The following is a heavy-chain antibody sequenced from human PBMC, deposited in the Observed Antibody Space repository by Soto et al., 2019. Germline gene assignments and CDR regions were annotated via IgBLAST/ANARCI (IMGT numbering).Heavy chain of an antibody. CDR3: ARDGDYVWGSYRWSDAFDI. CDR2: ISSSSSYI. J-gene: IGHJ3*02. CDR1: GFTFSSYS. V-gene: IGHV3-21*01. D-gene: IGHD3-16*02. Sequence: EVQLVESGGGLVKPGGSLRLSCAASGFTFSSYSMNWVRQAPGKGLEWVSSISSSSSYIYYADSVKGRFTISRDNAKNSLYLKMNSLRAEDTAVYYCARDGDYVWGSYRWSDAFDIWGQGTMVTVSS.